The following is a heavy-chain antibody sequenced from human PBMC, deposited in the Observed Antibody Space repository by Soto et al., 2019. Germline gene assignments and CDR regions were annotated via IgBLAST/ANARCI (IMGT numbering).Heavy chain of an antibody. CDR2: ITVAGGGI. D-gene: IGHD1-26*01. CDR1: GFAFSSSA. Sequence: EVQLLESGGGLVQPGGSLRLSCAASGFAFSSSAMAWIRQTPGKGLQWVSAITVAGGGIYYADSVKGRFTISRDNSKKTLYLQTTGLNAEDTALYFCAKWPPSPKMGVTSHWGQGTLVTVSS. V-gene: IGHV3-23*01. CDR3: AKWPPSPKMGVTSH. J-gene: IGHJ4*02.